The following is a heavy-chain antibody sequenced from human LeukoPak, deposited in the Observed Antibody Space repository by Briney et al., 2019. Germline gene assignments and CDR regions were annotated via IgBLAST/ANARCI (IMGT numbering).Heavy chain of an antibody. D-gene: IGHD1-26*01. CDR1: GGSISSYY. CDR3: AIVEVVSYYGLDY. J-gene: IGHJ4*02. CDR2: IYYSGST. V-gene: IGHV4-59*01. Sequence: PPETLSLTCTVSGGSISSYYWSWIRQPPGKGLEWIGDIYYSGSTNYNPSPTSRVTISVDTSKNQCSLKLSSRTAADTAVYYSAIVEVVSYYGLDYWGQGTLVTVSS.